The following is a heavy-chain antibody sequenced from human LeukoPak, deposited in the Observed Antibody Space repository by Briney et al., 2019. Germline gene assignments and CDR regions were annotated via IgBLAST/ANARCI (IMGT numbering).Heavy chain of an antibody. J-gene: IGHJ4*02. CDR1: GFTSTTYS. CDR2: IYSGGST. V-gene: IGHV3-53*01. Sequence: GGSLRLSCEASGFTSTTYSMTWVRQAPGKGLEWVSVIYSGGSTYYADSVKGRFTISRDNSKNTLYLQMNSLRAEDTAVYYCARDWVFDYWGQGTLVTVSS. CDR3: ARDWVFDY. D-gene: IGHD3-16*01.